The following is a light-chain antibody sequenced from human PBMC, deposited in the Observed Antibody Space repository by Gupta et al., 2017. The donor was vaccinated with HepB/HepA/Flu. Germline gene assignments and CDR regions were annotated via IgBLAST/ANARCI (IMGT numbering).Light chain of an antibody. Sequence: SSELTQDPAVSVALGQTVRITCQGDSLRDYYATWYQQEPGQAPVLVIHGKNNRPSGIPDRFSGSSSGNTASLTITGAQAEDEADYYCNSRDSSGDRQVFGGGTKLTVL. CDR3: NSRDSSGDRQV. CDR2: GKN. CDR1: SLRDYY. J-gene: IGLJ3*02. V-gene: IGLV3-19*01.